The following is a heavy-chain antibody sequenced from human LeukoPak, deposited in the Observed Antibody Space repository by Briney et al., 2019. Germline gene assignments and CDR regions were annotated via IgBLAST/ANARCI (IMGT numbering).Heavy chain of an antibody. J-gene: IGHJ4*02. V-gene: IGHV4-34*01. D-gene: IGHD4-23*01. CDR1: VGSFSGYY. CDR3: ARRRNYGGNSGALDY. CDR2: IHHTGST. Sequence: SETLSLTCAVYVGSFSGYYWSWIRQPPGKGLEWIAEIHHTGSTNYNPSLMSRVTISVDKSKDQFSLKLSSVTAADTAVYYCARRRNYGGNSGALDYWGQGTLVTVSS.